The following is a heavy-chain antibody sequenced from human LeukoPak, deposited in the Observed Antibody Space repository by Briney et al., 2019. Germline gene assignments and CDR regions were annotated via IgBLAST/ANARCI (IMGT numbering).Heavy chain of an antibody. J-gene: IGHJ4*01. CDR3: DCTDY. CDR2: SHHRGNT. D-gene: IGHD3/OR15-3a*01. CDR1: GDSISSGCYF. V-gene: IGHV4-30-2*01. Sequence: SETLSLTYIVSGDSISSGCYFWTWIRQPLGNCLEWIGCSHHRGNTDYSPSRKSRVTISVDGSKSQFSLKLTSVTAADTAVYRLDCTDYR.